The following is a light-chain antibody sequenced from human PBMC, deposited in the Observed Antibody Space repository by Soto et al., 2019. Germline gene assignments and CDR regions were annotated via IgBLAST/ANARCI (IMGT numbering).Light chain of an antibody. Sequence: EIVMTQSPATLSVSPGERATLSSRASQGVNSNLAWYQQKPGQAPRLLIYGASTRATGIPARFSGSGSGTEFTLTISSLQSEDFAVYYCQQYNDWPPTFGQGTKVEIK. CDR2: GAS. CDR3: QQYNDWPPT. V-gene: IGKV3-15*01. CDR1: QGVNSN. J-gene: IGKJ1*01.